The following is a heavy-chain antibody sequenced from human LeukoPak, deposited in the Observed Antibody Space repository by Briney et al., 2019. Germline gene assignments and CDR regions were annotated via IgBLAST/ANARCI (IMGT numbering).Heavy chain of an antibody. CDR2: IIPIFGTA. CDR1: GGTFSSYA. J-gene: IGHJ4*02. D-gene: IGHD4-17*01. Sequence: GSSVKVSCKASGGTFSSYAISWVRQAPGQGLEWMGGIIPIFGTANYAQKFQGKVTITTDESTGTAYMELSSLRSEDTAVYYCAGTRRTTVTTYFDYWGQGTLVTVSS. CDR3: AGTRRTTVTTYFDY. V-gene: IGHV1-69*05.